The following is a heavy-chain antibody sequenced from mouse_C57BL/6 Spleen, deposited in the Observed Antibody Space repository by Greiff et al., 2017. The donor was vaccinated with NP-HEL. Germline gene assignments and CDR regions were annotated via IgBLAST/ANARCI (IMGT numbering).Heavy chain of an antibody. J-gene: IGHJ2*01. CDR2: IDPSDSYT. Sequence: QVQLKQPGAELVKPGASVKLSCKASGYTFTSYWMQWVKQRPGQGLEWIGEIDPSDSYTNYNQKFKGKATLTVDTSSSTAYMQLSSLTSEDSAVYYCARGLRQYYFDYWGQGTTLTVSS. CDR3: ARGLRQYYFDY. V-gene: IGHV1-50*01. D-gene: IGHD3-2*02. CDR1: GYTFTSYW.